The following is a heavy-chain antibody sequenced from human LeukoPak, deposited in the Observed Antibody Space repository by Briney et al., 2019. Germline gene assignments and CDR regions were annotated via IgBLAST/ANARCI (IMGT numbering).Heavy chain of an antibody. CDR3: AWSSNGLTLCEQY. J-gene: IGHJ4*02. CDR2: ISSGSSYI. Sequence: GGSLRLSCAASGFTFSSYSMNWVRQAPGKGLEWVSSISSGSSYIYYADSVEGRFTISRDNAKNSLYLQMNSLRAEDTAVYYCAWSSNGLTLCEQYWGQGTLVTVSS. CDR1: GFTFSSYS. D-gene: IGHD6-19*01. V-gene: IGHV3-21*01.